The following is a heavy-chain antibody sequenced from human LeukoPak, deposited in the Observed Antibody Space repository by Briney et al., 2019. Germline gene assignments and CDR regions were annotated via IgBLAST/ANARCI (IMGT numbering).Heavy chain of an antibody. CDR1: GFTFSSYG. CDR3: ARDYYCSGGSCLYFDY. Sequence: GGSLRLSCAASGFTFSSYGMHWVRQAPGKGLEWVAVMYYDGISKYYADSVKGRFTISRDDSNNTLYLQMNSLRVEDTGVYYCARDYYCSGGSCLYFDYWGQGTLVTVSS. V-gene: IGHV3-33*01. J-gene: IGHJ4*02. CDR2: MYYDGISK. D-gene: IGHD2-15*01.